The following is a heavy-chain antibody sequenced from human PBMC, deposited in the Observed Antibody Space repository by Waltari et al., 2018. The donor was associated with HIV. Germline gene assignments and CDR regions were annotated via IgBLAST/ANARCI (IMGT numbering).Heavy chain of an antibody. J-gene: IGHJ3*02. V-gene: IGHV4-39*01. CDR2: GYFSENT. Sequence: QLQLQESGPGLVKPSETLSLTFTVSGGSISTTNYYWGWIRRPPGKGLEWIGSGYFSENTDYNPALRSRVTVSVDTSKSQFSLRLNSVTAADTAVYYCARHDWKGSDGYDIWGRGTMVTVSS. CDR1: GGSISTTNYY. CDR3: ARHDWKGSDGYDI. D-gene: IGHD1-1*01.